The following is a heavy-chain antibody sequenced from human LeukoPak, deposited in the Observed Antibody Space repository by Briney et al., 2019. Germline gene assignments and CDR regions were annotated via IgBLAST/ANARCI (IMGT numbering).Heavy chain of an antibody. J-gene: IGHJ4*02. D-gene: IGHD1-26*01. Sequence: SETLSLTCTVSGGSISSYYWSWIRQPAGKGLEWIGRIYTSGSTNYNASLKRRVSMSVDTSKDQFSLKLSSVTAADTAVFYCARENSGSYREFDYWGQGTLVTVSS. V-gene: IGHV4-4*07. CDR3: ARENSGSYREFDY. CDR2: IYTSGST. CDR1: GGSISSYY.